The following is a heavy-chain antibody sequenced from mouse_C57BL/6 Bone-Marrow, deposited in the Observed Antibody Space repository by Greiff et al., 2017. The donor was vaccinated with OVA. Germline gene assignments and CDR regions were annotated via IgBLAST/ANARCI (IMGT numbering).Heavy chain of an antibody. V-gene: IGHV5-12*01. J-gene: IGHJ3*01. D-gene: IGHD1-1*01. CDR3: ARGTRVVATDWFAY. CDR2: ISNGGGST. Sequence: EVQGVESGGGLVQPGGSLKLSCAASGFTFSDYYMYCVRQTPEKRLEWVAYISNGGGSTYYPDTVKGRFTIARDNAKNTLYLQMSRLKSEDTAMYYCARGTRVVATDWFAYWGQGTLVTVSA. CDR1: GFTFSDYY.